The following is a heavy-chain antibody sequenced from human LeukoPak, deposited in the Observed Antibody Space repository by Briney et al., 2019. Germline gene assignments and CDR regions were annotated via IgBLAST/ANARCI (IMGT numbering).Heavy chain of an antibody. D-gene: IGHD1-1*01. J-gene: IGHJ4*02. CDR1: EFMFSNNW. CDR3: VININWSFGS. CDR2: IKPDGSNE. Sequence: PGGSLRLSCGASEFMFSNNWMSWVRQAPGKGLEWMANIKPDGSNEYYADSVKGRFTISRDNAKNSLYLHMNSLRVEDTAIYYCVININWSFGSWGQGDVVIVSS. V-gene: IGHV3-7*01.